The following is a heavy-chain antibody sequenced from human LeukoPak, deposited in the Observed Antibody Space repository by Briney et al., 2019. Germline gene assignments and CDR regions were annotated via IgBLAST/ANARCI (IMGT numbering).Heavy chain of an antibody. J-gene: IGHJ4*02. Sequence: ASLKVSCKASGYTFTSYDINWVRQAPGQGLEWMGWMNPKSANTGYAQKFQGRVTMTRNTSISTAYMEVTSLRSEDTAVYYCARGPPESSSSDYWGQGTLVTVSS. CDR1: GYTFTSYD. CDR2: MNPKSANT. V-gene: IGHV1-8*01. CDR3: ARGPPESSSSDY. D-gene: IGHD6-13*01.